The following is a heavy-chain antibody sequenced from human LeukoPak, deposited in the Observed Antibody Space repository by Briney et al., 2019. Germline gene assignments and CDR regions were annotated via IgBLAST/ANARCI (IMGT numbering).Heavy chain of an antibody. CDR2: IIPILGIA. CDR3: ASCYYDSSGYYLFDY. Sequence: SVKVSCKASGGTFSSYTISWVRQVPGQGLEWMGRIIPILGIANYAQKFQGRVTITADKSTSTAYMELSSLRSEDTAVYYCASCYYDSSGYYLFDYWGQGTLVTVSS. V-gene: IGHV1-69*02. J-gene: IGHJ4*02. D-gene: IGHD3-22*01. CDR1: GGTFSSYT.